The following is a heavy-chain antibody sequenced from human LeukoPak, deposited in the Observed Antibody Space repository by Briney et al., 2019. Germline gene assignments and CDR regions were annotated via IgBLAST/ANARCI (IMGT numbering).Heavy chain of an antibody. V-gene: IGHV4-30-2*01. CDR3: AGTGIAVAGTELDY. CDR1: GGSISLGTFY. CDR2: ISHSGST. Sequence: SETLSLTCTVSGGSISLGTFYWSWIRQPPGKGLEWIGYISHSGSTYYNPSLKSRVTISADRSKNQFSLKLNSVTAADTAVYYCAGTGIAVAGTELDYWGQGTLVTVSS. J-gene: IGHJ4*02. D-gene: IGHD6-19*01.